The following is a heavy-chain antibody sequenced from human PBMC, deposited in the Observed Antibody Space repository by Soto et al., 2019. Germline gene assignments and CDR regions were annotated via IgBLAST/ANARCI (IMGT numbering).Heavy chain of an antibody. Sequence: PSETLSLTCTVPGGSISSGGYYLSCIRQHPGKGLEWIGYIYYSGSTYYNPSLKSRVTISVDTSKNQFSLKLSSVTAADTAVYYCARETMVTSGLYYYYGMDVWGQGTTVTVSS. D-gene: IGHD3-10*01. J-gene: IGHJ6*02. CDR1: GGSISSGGYY. V-gene: IGHV4-31*03. CDR3: ARETMVTSGLYYYYGMDV. CDR2: IYYSGST.